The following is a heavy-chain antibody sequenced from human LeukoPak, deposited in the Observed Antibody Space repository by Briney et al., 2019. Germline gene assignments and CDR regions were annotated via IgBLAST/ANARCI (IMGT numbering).Heavy chain of an antibody. CDR3: ARASKLVPAAVGIHGMDV. CDR2: ISSSSTYI. J-gene: IGHJ6*02. V-gene: IGHV3-21*01. D-gene: IGHD2-2*01. CDR1: GFTFSSYN. Sequence: PGGSLRLSCAASGFTFSSYNMNWVRQAPGKGLEWVSSISSSSTYIYYTDSVKGRLTISRDNAKNSLSLQMNSLRAEDTAVYYCARASKLVPAAVGIHGMDVWGQGTTVTVSS.